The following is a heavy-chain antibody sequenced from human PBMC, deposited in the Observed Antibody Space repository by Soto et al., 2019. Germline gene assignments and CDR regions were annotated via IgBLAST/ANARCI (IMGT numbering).Heavy chain of an antibody. J-gene: IGHJ5*02. D-gene: IGHD1-26*01. CDR1: GFTFSSYG. CDR3: AKEWDRGPWSRALDP. Sequence: GGSLRLSCAASGFTFSSYGMHWVRQAPGKGLEWVAVISYDGSNKYYADSVKGRFTISRDNSKNTLYLQMNSLRAEDTAVYYCAKEWDRGPWSRALDPWGQGTLVTVSS. V-gene: IGHV3-30*18. CDR2: ISYDGSNK.